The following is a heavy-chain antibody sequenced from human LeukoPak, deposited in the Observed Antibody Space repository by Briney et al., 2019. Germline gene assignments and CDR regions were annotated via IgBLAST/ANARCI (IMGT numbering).Heavy chain of an antibody. V-gene: IGHV3-21*01. J-gene: IGHJ6*03. Sequence: GGSLRLSCAASGFSFSNYDTNWVRQAPGKGLEWVSSISSSSSYIYYADSVKGRFTISRDNAKNSLYLQMNSLRAEDTAVYYCARGIAVAGYYYYMDVWGKGTTVTVSS. CDR3: ARGIAVAGYYYYMDV. D-gene: IGHD6-19*01. CDR2: ISSSSSYI. CDR1: GFSFSNYD.